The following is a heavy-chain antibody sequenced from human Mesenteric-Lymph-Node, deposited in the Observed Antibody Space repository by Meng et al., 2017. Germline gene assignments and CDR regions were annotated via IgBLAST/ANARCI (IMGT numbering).Heavy chain of an antibody. Sequence: SVKVSCKASGGIFSSYTISWVRQAPGQGLEWMGRIIPILGIANYAQKFQGRVTITADNSTNTAYMELSSMRCEDTAVYYCARDPESRGMDVWGQGTTVTVSS. V-gene: IGHV1-69*04. CDR3: ARDPESRGMDV. D-gene: IGHD1-14*01. J-gene: IGHJ6*02. CDR1: GGIFSSYT. CDR2: IIPILGIA.